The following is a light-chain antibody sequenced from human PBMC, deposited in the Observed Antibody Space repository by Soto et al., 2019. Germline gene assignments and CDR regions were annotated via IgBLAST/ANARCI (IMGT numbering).Light chain of an antibody. CDR2: AAS. Sequence: DIQMTQSPSSLSASIGDRVTITCRASQTVNTYLHWYQQKPGKAPKLLIYAASNLQSGVPSRFSGSASGTNFTLSLNSLQPEDLTTYYCQQGYSNPWTFGQGTKVDIK. J-gene: IGKJ1*01. CDR1: QTVNTY. V-gene: IGKV1-39*01. CDR3: QQGYSNPWT.